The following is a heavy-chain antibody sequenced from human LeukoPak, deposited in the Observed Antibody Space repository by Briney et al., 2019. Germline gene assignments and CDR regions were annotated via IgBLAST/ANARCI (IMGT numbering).Heavy chain of an antibody. CDR2: INPNSGGT. CDR1: GYTFTGYY. Sequence: WASVKVSCKASGYTFTGYYMHWVRQAPGQGLEWMGWINPNSGGTNYAQKFQGRVTMTRDTSISTAYMELSRLRSDDTAVYYCARDLRCSGGSCYGWFDPWGQGTLVTVSS. J-gene: IGHJ5*02. D-gene: IGHD2-15*01. V-gene: IGHV1-2*02. CDR3: ARDLRCSGGSCYGWFDP.